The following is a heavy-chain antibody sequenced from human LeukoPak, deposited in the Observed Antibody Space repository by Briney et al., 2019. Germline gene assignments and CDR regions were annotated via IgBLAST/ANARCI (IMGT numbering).Heavy chain of an antibody. V-gene: IGHV3-21*01. CDR1: GFTFSSYS. J-gene: IGHJ4*02. CDR2: ISSSSSYI. CDR3: ARDGITFGGFIDY. D-gene: IGHD3-16*01. Sequence: GGSLRLSCAASGFTFSSYSMNWVRQAPVKGLEWVSSISSSSSYIYYADSVKGRFTISRDNAKNSLYLQMNSLRAEDTAVYYCARDGITFGGFIDYWGQGTLVTVSS.